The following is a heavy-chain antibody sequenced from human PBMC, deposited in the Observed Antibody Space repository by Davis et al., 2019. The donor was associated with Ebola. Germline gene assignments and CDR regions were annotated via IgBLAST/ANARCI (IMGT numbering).Heavy chain of an antibody. J-gene: IGHJ5*02. CDR2: IIPIFGTA. V-gene: IGHV1-69*06. Sequence: SVKVSCKASGGTFSSYAISWVRQAPGQGLEWMGGIIPIFGTANYAQKFQGRVTITADKSTSTAYMELSSLRSEDMAVYYCAREGLYAGWFDPWGQGTLVTVSS. CDR3: AREGLYAGWFDP. CDR1: GGTFSSYA. D-gene: IGHD4-23*01.